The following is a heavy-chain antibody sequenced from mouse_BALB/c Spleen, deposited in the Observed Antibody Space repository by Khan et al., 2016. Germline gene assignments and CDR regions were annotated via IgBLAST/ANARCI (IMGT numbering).Heavy chain of an antibody. CDR3: AREEALYGNYGFAY. CDR2: IWSGGST. V-gene: IGHV2-2*02. CDR1: GFSLTSYG. D-gene: IGHD2-10*02. Sequence: VQLVESGPGLVQPSQSLSITCTVSGFSLTSYGVHWVRQSPGKGLEWLGVIWSGGSTDYNAAFISRLSISKDNSKSQVFFKMNSLQANDTAIYYCAREEALYGNYGFAYWGQGTLVTVSA. J-gene: IGHJ3*01.